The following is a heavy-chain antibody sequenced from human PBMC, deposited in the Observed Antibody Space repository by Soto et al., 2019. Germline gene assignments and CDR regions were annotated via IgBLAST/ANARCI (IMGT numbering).Heavy chain of an antibody. Sequence: ASVTVSLKSSVYTFTNYATHWVRQAPGQRLEWMGWINAGNGNTKYSQKFQGRVTITRDTSASTAYMELSSLRSEDTAVYYCARVSGYYLPDYWGQGTLVTVSS. CDR1: VYTFTNYA. CDR2: INAGNGNT. V-gene: IGHV1-3*01. CDR3: ARVSGYYLPDY. D-gene: IGHD5-12*01. J-gene: IGHJ4*02.